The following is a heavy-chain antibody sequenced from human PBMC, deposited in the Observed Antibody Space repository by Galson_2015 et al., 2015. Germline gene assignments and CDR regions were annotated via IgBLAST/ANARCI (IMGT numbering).Heavy chain of an antibody. CDR3: AKGIAFFAVNIRDAMDV. D-gene: IGHD3-10*01. Sequence: SLRLSCAASRFTFSSYAMYWVRQAPGKGLEWVAGISYDGNKKYYADSVKGRFTISRDNSKNTLYLQMDHLRAEDTAVYSCAKGIAFFAVNIRDAMDVWGQGSTVAVTS. V-gene: IGHV3-30-3*01. CDR2: ISYDGNKK. J-gene: IGHJ6*02. CDR1: RFTFSSYA.